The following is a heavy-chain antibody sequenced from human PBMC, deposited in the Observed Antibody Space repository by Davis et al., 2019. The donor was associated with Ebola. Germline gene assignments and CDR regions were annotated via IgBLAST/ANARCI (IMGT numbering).Heavy chain of an antibody. V-gene: IGHV4-31*02. CDR1: GGSIRSGGYY. CDR3: ARGDYGDYSFDY. J-gene: IGHJ4*02. D-gene: IGHD4-17*01. Sequence: MPSGPLSLPWSVSGGSIRSGGYYWSWIRPHPGKGLEWIGYFYYSGTTYYNPSLKSRVTISVDTSKNQFSLKLSSVTAADTAVYYCARGDYGDYSFDYWGQGTLVTVSS. CDR2: FYYSGTT.